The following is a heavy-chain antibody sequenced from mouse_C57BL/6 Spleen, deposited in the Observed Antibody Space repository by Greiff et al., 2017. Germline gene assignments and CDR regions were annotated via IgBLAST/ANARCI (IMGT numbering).Heavy chain of an antibody. CDR2: IYPGAGDT. D-gene: IGHD2-4*01. V-gene: IGHV1-80*01. Sequence: QVQLKQSGAELVKPGASVKLSCKASGYAFSSYWMNWVKPRPGKGLEWIGQIYPGAGDTNSNGKFKGKASLTADKSSSTAYMQLISLTSEDSSVYFGARTKGLTMITAFDYWGQGTTLTVSS. CDR1: GYAFSSYW. CDR3: ARTKGLTMITAFDY. J-gene: IGHJ2*01.